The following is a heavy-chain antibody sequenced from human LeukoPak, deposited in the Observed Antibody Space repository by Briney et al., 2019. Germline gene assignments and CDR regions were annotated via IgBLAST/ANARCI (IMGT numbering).Heavy chain of an antibody. D-gene: IGHD3-22*01. Sequence: ASVKVSCKASGYTLTSYGISWVRQAPGQGLEWMGWISAYNGNTNYAQKLQGRVTMTTDTSTSTAYMELRSLRSDDTAVYYCARDNEYYDSSGYHDAFDIWGQGTMVTVSS. V-gene: IGHV1-18*01. CDR3: ARDNEYYDSSGYHDAFDI. CDR1: GYTLTSYG. J-gene: IGHJ3*02. CDR2: ISAYNGNT.